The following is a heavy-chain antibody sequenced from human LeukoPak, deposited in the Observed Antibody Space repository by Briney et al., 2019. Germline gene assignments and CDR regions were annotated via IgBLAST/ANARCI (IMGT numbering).Heavy chain of an antibody. Sequence: SETLSLTCAVSGYSISSGFLWGWIRQPPGKGLEWIGSIYRSGNTYYDPSLKSRITMSVDTSKNQFSLKLSSVTAADTAVYYCARDPRWLTPDCNSIGCYVNWFDPWGQGTLVTVSS. CDR2: IYRSGNT. V-gene: IGHV4-38-2*02. CDR3: ARDPRWLTPDCNSIGCYVNWFDP. D-gene: IGHD2-2*01. J-gene: IGHJ5*02. CDR1: GYSISSGFL.